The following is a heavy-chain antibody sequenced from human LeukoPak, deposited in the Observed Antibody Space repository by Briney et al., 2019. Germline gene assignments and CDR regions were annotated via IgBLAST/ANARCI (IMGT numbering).Heavy chain of an antibody. D-gene: IGHD3-3*01. Sequence: PGGSLRLSCAASGFTFSSYAMNWVRQAPGKGLEWVSGISSSGGGTYYADSVKGRFTISRDNSKNTLYLQMNSLRAEDTAVYYCAKDGRITIFGVGFWDIWGQGTMVTVSS. CDR3: AKDGRITIFGVGFWDI. V-gene: IGHV3-23*01. CDR1: GFTFSSYA. J-gene: IGHJ3*02. CDR2: ISSSGGGT.